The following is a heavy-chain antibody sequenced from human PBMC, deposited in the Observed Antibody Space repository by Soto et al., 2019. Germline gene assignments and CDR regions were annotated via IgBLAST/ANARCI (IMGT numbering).Heavy chain of an antibody. J-gene: IGHJ5*02. V-gene: IGHV1-8*01. CDR1: GYTFTSYD. Sequence: QVQLVQSGAEVKKPGASVKVSCKASGYTFTSYDINWVRQATGQGLEWMGWMNPNSGNTGYAQKFQGRVTMTRNTPIRQAYMERGGLRSEDLAVYYWGRGRGGGGLVVVPAAIHWFDPWGQGTLVTVSS. D-gene: IGHD2-2*01. CDR3: GRGRGGGGLVVVPAAIHWFDP. CDR2: MNPNSGNT.